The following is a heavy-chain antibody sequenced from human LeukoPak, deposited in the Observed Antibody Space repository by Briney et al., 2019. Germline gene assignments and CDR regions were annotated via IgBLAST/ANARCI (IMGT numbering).Heavy chain of an antibody. CDR2: ISSSSSYI. D-gene: IGHD3-3*01. CDR1: GFTFSSYS. Sequence: GGSLRLSCAASGFTFSSYSMNWVRQAPGKGLEWVSSISSSSSYIYYADSVKGRFTISRDNAKNTLYLQMNSLRAEDTAVYYCASLSGYYDFWSGYPIIDYWGQGTLVTVSS. J-gene: IGHJ4*02. V-gene: IGHV3-21*01. CDR3: ASLSGYYDFWSGYPIIDY.